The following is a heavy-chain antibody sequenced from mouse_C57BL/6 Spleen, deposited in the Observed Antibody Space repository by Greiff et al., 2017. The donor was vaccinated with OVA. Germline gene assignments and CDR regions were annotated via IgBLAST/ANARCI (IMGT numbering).Heavy chain of an antibody. Sequence: EVQLVESGGGLVQPKGSLKLSCAASGFTFNTYAMHWVRQAPGKGLEWVARIRSKSSNYATYYADSVKDRFTISRDDSQSMLYLQMNNLKTEDTAMYYCVRERGYGYDPSFDYWGQGTTLTVSS. CDR3: VRERGYGYDPSFDY. CDR1: GFTFNTYA. D-gene: IGHD2-2*01. J-gene: IGHJ2*01. V-gene: IGHV10-3*01. CDR2: IRSKSSNYAT.